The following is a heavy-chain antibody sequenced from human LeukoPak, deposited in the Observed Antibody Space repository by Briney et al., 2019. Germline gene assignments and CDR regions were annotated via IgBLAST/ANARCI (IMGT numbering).Heavy chain of an antibody. J-gene: IGHJ4*02. D-gene: IGHD3/OR15-3a*01. CDR2: IDWDDDK. CDR3: ARRRTGDYFDY. Sequence: SRPALVKPTQTLTLTCTFSGFSLSTTGMCVRWILQPPGKALEWLARIDWDDDKYYSTSLKTRLTISKDTSKNQVVLTMTNMDPVDTATYYCARRRTGDYFDYWGQGTLVTVSS. CDR1: GFSLSTTGMC. V-gene: IGHV2-70*11.